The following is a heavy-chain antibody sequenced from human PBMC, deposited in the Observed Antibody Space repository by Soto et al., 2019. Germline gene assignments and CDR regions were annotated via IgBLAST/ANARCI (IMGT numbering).Heavy chain of an antibody. D-gene: IGHD3-22*01. Sequence: GESLKISCKGSGYSFTSYWIGWVRQMPGKGLEWTGIIYPGDSDTRYSPSFQGQVTISADKSISTAYLQWSSLKASDTAMYYCARHYYYDSSGYSPSYFDYWGQGTLVTVSS. J-gene: IGHJ4*02. V-gene: IGHV5-51*01. CDR1: GYSFTSYW. CDR2: IYPGDSDT. CDR3: ARHYYYDSSGYSPSYFDY.